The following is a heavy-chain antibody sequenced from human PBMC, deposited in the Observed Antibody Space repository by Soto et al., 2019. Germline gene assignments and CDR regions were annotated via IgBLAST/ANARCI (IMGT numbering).Heavy chain of an antibody. J-gene: IGHJ4*02. D-gene: IGHD6-19*01. CDR3: AGGGSGWPI. Sequence: RGSLRLSCAASEFTFGAYWMHWVRQAPGKGLVSVAGVSNDGSGTDYAESVRGRFTISRDSARKTLYRQMNSLTADYTAVYYCAGGGSGWPIWGQGTPVTVSS. CDR1: EFTFGAYW. CDR2: VSNDGSGT. V-gene: IGHV3-74*01.